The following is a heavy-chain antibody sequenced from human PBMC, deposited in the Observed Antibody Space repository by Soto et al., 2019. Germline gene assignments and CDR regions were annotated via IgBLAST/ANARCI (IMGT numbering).Heavy chain of an antibody. V-gene: IGHV1-18*01. J-gene: IGHJ6*03. CDR3: ARVSLRASYYYYMDV. CDR1: GYTFTSYG. CDR2: SSAYNGNT. Sequence: ASVKVSCKASGYTFTSYGISWVRQAPGQGLEWMGWSSAYNGNTNYAQKLQGRVTMTTDTSTSTAYMELRSLRSDDTAVYYCARVSLRASYYYYMDVWGKGTTVTVSS.